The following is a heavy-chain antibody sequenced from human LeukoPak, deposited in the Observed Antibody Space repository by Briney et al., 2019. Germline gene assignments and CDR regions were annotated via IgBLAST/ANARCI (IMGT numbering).Heavy chain of an antibody. D-gene: IGHD1-26*01. CDR2: ISSDGSNK. CDR3: ARDDIIVGATTLDY. J-gene: IGHJ4*02. Sequence: GGSLRLSCEASGFIFSTYAMHWVRQAPGKGLEWLAVISSDGSNKYHVDSVKGRFTISRDNSKNTLYLEMDSVRLGDTAVYYCARDDIIVGATTLDYWGQGTLVTVSS. V-gene: IGHV3-30*04. CDR1: GFIFSTYA.